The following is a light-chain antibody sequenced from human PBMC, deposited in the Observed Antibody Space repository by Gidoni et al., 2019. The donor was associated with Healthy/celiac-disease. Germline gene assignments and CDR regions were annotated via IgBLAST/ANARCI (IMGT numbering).Light chain of an antibody. CDR3: QQYNNWPPYP. Sequence: EIVMTQSPATLSVSPGERATLSCRASQSVSSNLAWYQQKPGQAPRLLIYGASTRATGIPARFSGSGSGTEFTLTISSLQSEDFAVYYCQQYNNWPPYPFXQXTKLE. J-gene: IGKJ2*01. CDR2: GAS. CDR1: QSVSSN. V-gene: IGKV3-15*01.